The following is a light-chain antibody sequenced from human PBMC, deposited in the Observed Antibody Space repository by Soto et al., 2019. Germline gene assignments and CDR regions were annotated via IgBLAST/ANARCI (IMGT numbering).Light chain of an antibody. CDR1: QSVSANY. CDR3: QQYGSAPQT. J-gene: IGKJ2*01. V-gene: IGKV3-20*01. CDR2: AAS. Sequence: EIVLTQSPGTLSLSPGERATLSCRASQSVSANYLAWYQQKPGQAPRLLIYAASTRATGIPDRFSGSGSGTDFTLTICRLEPDDCAVYYCQQYGSAPQTFGQGTKLEIK.